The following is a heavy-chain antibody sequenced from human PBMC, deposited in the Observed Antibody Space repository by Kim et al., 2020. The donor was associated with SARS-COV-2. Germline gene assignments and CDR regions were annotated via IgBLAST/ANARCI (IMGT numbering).Heavy chain of an antibody. CDR2: IGTAGDT. D-gene: IGHD3-22*01. CDR1: GFTFSSYD. V-gene: IGHV3-13*01. CDR3: ARGYYYDSSGYYWGEYGDAFDI. J-gene: IGHJ3*02. Sequence: GGSLRLSCAASGFTFSSYDMHWVRQATGKGLEWVSAIGTAGDTYYPGSVKGRFTISRENAKNSLYLQMNSLRAGDTAVYYCARGYYYDSSGYYWGEYGDAFDIWGQGTMVTVSS.